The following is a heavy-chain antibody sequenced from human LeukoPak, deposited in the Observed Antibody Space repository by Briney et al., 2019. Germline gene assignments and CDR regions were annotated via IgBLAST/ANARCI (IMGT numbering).Heavy chain of an antibody. CDR1: GYTFTGYY. V-gene: IGHV1-2*02. CDR2: INPNSGGT. Sequence: ASVKVSCKASGYTFTGYYMHWVRQAPGQGLEWMGWINPNSGGTNYAQKFQGRVTMTRDTSISTAYMELSRLRSDDTAVYYCARGRYDILTGYYSYYFDYWGQGTLVTVSS. J-gene: IGHJ4*02. CDR3: ARGRYDILTGYYSYYFDY. D-gene: IGHD3-9*01.